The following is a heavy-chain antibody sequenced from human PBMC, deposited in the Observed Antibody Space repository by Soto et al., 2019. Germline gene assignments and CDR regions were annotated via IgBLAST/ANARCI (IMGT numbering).Heavy chain of an antibody. Sequence: PGGSLRLSCATSGFTFDDYGMSWVRQAPGKGLEWVANIKQDGSEKYYVDSVEGRFTISRDNSKNTLYLQMNSLRAEDTAVYYCARDRRAFDIWGQGTMVTVSS. CDR3: ARDRRAFDI. J-gene: IGHJ3*02. CDR2: IKQDGSEK. V-gene: IGHV3-7*01. CDR1: GFTFDDYG.